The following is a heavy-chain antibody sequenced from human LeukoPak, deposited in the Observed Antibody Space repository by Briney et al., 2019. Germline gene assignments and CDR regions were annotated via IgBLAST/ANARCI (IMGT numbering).Heavy chain of an antibody. D-gene: IGHD3-3*01. Sequence: SVKVSCKASGGTFSSYAISWVRQAPGQGLEWMGRIIPILGIANYAQKFQGRVTITADKSTSTAYMELSSLRSEDTAVYYCAREGGHNYDLWSGYYTLLPFDPWGQGTLVTVSS. CDR1: GGTFSSYA. CDR3: AREGGHNYDLWSGYYTLLPFDP. CDR2: IIPILGIA. J-gene: IGHJ5*02. V-gene: IGHV1-69*04.